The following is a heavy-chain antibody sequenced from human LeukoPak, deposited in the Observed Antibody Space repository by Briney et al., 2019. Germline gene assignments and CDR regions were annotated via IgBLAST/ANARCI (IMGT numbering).Heavy chain of an antibody. CDR3: ASKGRLLWFGESSGPFDY. CDR2: INAGNGNT. Sequence: ASVKVSCKASGYTFTSYAMHWVRQAPGQRLEWMGWINAGNGNTKYSQKFQGRVTITRDTSASTAYMELSSLRYEDTAVYYCASKGRLLWFGESSGPFDYWGQGTLVTVSS. J-gene: IGHJ4*02. D-gene: IGHD3-10*01. CDR1: GYTFTSYA. V-gene: IGHV1-3*01.